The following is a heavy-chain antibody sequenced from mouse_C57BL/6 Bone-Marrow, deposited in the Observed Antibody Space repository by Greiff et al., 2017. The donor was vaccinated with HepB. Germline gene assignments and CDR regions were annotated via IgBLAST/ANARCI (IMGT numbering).Heavy chain of an antibody. CDR2: ISGGGGNT. J-gene: IGHJ4*01. CDR1: GFTFSSYT. Sequence: EVKLVESGGGLVKPGGSLKLSCAASGFTFSSYTMSWVRQTPEKRLEWVATISGGGGNTYYPDSVKGRFTISRDNAKNTLYLQMSSLRSEDMALYYCARSLGVDYWGQGTSVTVSS. D-gene: IGHD6-1*01. CDR3: ARSLGVDY. V-gene: IGHV5-9*01.